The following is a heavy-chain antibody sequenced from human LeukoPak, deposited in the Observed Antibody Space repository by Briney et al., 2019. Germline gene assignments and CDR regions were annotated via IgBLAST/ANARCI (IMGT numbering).Heavy chain of an antibody. CDR2: ISGIGGST. CDR1: GFTFSSYA. Sequence: GGSLRLSCAASGFTFSSYAMSWVRQAPGKGLEWVSAISGIGGSTYYADSVKGRFTISRDNSKNTLYLQMNSLRAEDTAVYYCAKAVSAVGYYYMDVWGKGTTVTVSS. J-gene: IGHJ6*03. V-gene: IGHV3-23*01. CDR3: AKAVSAVGYYYMDV. D-gene: IGHD6-13*01.